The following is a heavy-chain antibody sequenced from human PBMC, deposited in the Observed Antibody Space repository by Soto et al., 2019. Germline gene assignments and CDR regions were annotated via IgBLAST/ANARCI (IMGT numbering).Heavy chain of an antibody. CDR2: IRNSGGFT. Sequence: VQLLESGGGLVQPGGSLRLSCAASGFTFNNYAMNWVRQAPGKGLEWVSAIRNSGGFTYYADSVKGRFTISRDNSKNTMYLHINSLRAEDTALYYCEKYYFETKGPYLFDYWGQGTLVTVSS. D-gene: IGHD1-26*01. CDR3: EKYYFETKGPYLFDY. V-gene: IGHV3-23*01. J-gene: IGHJ4*02. CDR1: GFTFNNYA.